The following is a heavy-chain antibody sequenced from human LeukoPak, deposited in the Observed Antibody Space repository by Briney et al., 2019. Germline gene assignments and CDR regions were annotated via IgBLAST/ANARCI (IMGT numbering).Heavy chain of an antibody. Sequence: PGGSLRLSCAASGFTVSSNYMSWVRQAPGKGLEWVSVIYSGGSTYYADSVKCRFTISRDNSKNTLYLQMNSLRAEDTAVYYCARDHDSSDDHNFDYWGQGTLVTVSS. J-gene: IGHJ4*02. CDR2: IYSGGST. CDR3: ARDHDSSDDHNFDY. D-gene: IGHD3-22*01. V-gene: IGHV3-66*01. CDR1: GFTVSSNY.